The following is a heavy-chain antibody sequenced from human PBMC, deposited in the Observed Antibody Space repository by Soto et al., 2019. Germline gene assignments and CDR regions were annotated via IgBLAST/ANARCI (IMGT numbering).Heavy chain of an antibody. CDR3: ARGPTDYYDNSANYFLAY. CDR1: GYTFITYG. V-gene: IGHV1-18*01. Sequence: QVQLVQSGAEVKKPGASVKVSCKASGYTFITYGVSWVRQAPGQGLDWLGWISTYNANTRYAERLQGRVTMTPDTTTNTAYMELRNLRSDDTAVYYCARGPTDYYDNSANYFLAYWGQGTLVTVSS. CDR2: ISTYNANT. J-gene: IGHJ4*02. D-gene: IGHD3-22*01.